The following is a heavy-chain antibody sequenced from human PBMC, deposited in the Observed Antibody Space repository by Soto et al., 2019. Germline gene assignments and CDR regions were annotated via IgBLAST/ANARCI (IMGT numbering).Heavy chain of an antibody. CDR2: IYYRGSTYYIHYNGST. V-gene: IGHV4-31*03. J-gene: IGHJ4*02. D-gene: IGHD3-10*01. Sequence: QVQLQESGPGLVKPSQTLSLTCTVSGGSISSGGYYWSWIRHHPGKGLEWIGYIYYRGSTYYIHYNGSTYYNPSLKSRVTISVDTSKNQFSLKLSSVTAADPAVYYCARGGGTFGELFDYWGQGTLVTVSS. CDR1: GGSISSGGYY. CDR3: ARGGGTFGELFDY.